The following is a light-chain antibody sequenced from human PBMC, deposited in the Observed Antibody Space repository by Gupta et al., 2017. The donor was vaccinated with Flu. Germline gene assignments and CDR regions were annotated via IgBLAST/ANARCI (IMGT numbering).Light chain of an antibody. CDR1: SSDVGSYNL. V-gene: IGLV2-23*01. CDR2: EGS. J-gene: IGLJ1*01. CDR3: CSYADIGTYV. Sequence: QSALTQPASVSGSPGQSITISCTGTSSDVGSYNLVSWYQQHPGKAPKLMIYEGSKRPSGVSNRFSGSKSGNTASLTFSGLQAEDEADYYGCSYADIGTYVFGTGTKVTVL.